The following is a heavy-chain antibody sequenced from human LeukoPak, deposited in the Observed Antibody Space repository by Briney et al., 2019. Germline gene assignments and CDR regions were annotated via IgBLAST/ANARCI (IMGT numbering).Heavy chain of an antibody. J-gene: IGHJ4*02. Sequence: PSETLSLTCTVSGGSISSGSYYWSWIRQPAGKGLEWIGRIYTSGSTNYNPSLKSRVTISVDTSKNLFSLKLSSVTAADTAVYYCARGVATINFDYWGQGTLVTVSS. D-gene: IGHD5-24*01. CDR3: ARGVATINFDY. CDR2: IYTSGST. V-gene: IGHV4-61*02. CDR1: GGSISSGSYY.